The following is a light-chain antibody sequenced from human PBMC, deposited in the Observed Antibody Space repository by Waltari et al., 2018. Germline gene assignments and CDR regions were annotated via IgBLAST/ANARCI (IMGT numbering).Light chain of an antibody. Sequence: DIQMTQSPTSVSASVGDRVTTTCRASRGIANLLAWYQQKSGKAPKLLIDAASSLQSGVPSRFSGSGSATDFTLIISSLQPEDFATYYCQQANSSPPTFGQGTKVEIK. J-gene: IGKJ2*01. CDR1: RGIANL. CDR3: QQANSSPPT. CDR2: AAS. V-gene: IGKV1-12*01.